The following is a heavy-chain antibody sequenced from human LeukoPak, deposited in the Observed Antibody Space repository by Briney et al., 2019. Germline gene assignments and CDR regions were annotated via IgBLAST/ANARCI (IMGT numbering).Heavy chain of an antibody. CDR1: GDNVSSKNTA. J-gene: IGHJ5*02. V-gene: IGHV6-1*01. Sequence: SQTLSLTFAISGDNVSSKNTAWNWMRHSPSRGLECLGSTYYSCRFYDDYVDYLKSRITDSPDTSKNQLSLRLNSLPPVDTAVYNCASGSYYLGFNSWGQGTLVTVSS. CDR3: ASGSYYLGFNS. D-gene: IGHD3-22*01. CDR2: TYYSCRFYD.